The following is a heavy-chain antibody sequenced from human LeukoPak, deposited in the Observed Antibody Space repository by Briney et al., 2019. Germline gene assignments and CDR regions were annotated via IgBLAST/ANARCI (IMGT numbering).Heavy chain of an antibody. CDR2: INPNSGGT. J-gene: IGHJ4*02. D-gene: IGHD3-9*01. Sequence: ASVKVSCKASGYTFTDYYMHWVRQAPGQGLEWMGWINPNSGGTNYAQKFQGRVTMTRDTSISTAYMELSRLRSDDTAVYFCARTYDILTAYYDYWGQGSLVTVSS. CDR3: ARTYDILTAYYDY. CDR1: GYTFTDYY. V-gene: IGHV1-2*02.